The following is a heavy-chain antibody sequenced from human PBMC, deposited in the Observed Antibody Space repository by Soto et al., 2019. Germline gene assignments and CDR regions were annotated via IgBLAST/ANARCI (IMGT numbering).Heavy chain of an antibody. V-gene: IGHV3-23*01. CDR1: GFTFTSYA. D-gene: IGHD6-13*01. Sequence: GGSLRLSCAASGFTFTSYAMNWVRRAPGQGLEWVSTISYSGHTTYYADSVKGRFTISRDNSNNTLYLQMDSLRGEDTAVYYCAKGAPLLAAGTWWFDPWGQGTLVTVSS. CDR2: ISYSGHTT. J-gene: IGHJ5*02. CDR3: AKGAPLLAAGTWWFDP.